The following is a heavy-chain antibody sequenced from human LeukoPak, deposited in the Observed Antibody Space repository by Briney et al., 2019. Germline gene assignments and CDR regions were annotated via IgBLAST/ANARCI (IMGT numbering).Heavy chain of an antibody. Sequence: GASVKVSCKASGYTFTSYDINWVRQATGQGLEWMGYMNPASGNTGYAQKFQGRVTMTTDTSISTAYMELSSLRSEDTAVYYCARVPGEIASIWGQGTMVTVSS. CDR3: ARVPGEIASI. J-gene: IGHJ3*02. V-gene: IGHV1-8*01. CDR2: MNPASGNT. D-gene: IGHD3-16*02. CDR1: GYTFTSYD.